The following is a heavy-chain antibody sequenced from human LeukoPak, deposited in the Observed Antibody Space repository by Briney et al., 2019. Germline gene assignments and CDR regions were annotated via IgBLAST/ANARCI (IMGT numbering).Heavy chain of an antibody. V-gene: IGHV3-23*01. CDR3: ARAERQEWFNP. CDR2: ISGSGGST. Sequence: GGSLRLSCAASGFTFSSYAMSWVRQAPGKGLEWVSAISGSGGSTYYADSVKGRFTISRDNSKNTLYLQMNSLRVEDTAVYYCARAERQEWFNPWGQGTLVTVSS. CDR1: GFTFSSYA. J-gene: IGHJ5*02.